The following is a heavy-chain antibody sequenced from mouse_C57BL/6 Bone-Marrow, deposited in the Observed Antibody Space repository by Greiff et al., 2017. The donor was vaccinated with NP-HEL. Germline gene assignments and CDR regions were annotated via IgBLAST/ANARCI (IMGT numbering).Heavy chain of an antibody. D-gene: IGHD2-4*01. Sequence: VQLQESGPELVKPGASVKISCKASGYTFTDYYINWVKQRPGQGLAWIGWIYPGSGNTKYNEKFKGKATLTVDTSSSTAYMQLSSLTSEDSAVYFCARGLYYDYDGWFAYWGQGTLVTVSA. V-gene: IGHV1-84*01. CDR1: GYTFTDYY. CDR3: ARGLYYDYDGWFAY. J-gene: IGHJ3*01. CDR2: IYPGSGNT.